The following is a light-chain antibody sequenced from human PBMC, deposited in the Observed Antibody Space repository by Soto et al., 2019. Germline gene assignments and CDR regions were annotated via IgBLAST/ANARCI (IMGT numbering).Light chain of an antibody. Sequence: EIVMTQSPATLSVSPGERATLSCRASQSVSGNLAWYQQKPGQAPRLLIYGASTRATGIPARFSGSGSGTEFTLSISSLQSEDFAVYFCQHYNSRPLTFGGGTKVEIK. J-gene: IGKJ4*01. CDR1: QSVSGN. V-gene: IGKV3-15*01. CDR2: GAS. CDR3: QHYNSRPLT.